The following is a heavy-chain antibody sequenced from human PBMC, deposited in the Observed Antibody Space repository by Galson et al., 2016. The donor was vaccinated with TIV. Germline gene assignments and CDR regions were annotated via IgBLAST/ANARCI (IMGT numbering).Heavy chain of an antibody. CDR3: ARERRYCGNECYLYYYYGMDV. Sequence: SLRLSCAASGVSVSDNYMTWVRQAPGKGLEWVSLISSAGTTSYTDSVRGRFTISRDNSKNTLYPQMNSLRAEDTAVYYCARERRYCGNECYLYYYYGMDVWGQGTTVTVSS. D-gene: IGHD2-21*01. CDR2: ISSAGTT. V-gene: IGHV3-66*01. CDR1: GVSVSDNY. J-gene: IGHJ6*02.